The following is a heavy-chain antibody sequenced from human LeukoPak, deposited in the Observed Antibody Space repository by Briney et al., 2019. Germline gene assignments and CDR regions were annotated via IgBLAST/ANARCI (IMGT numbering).Heavy chain of an antibody. CDR1: GYTFTGYY. Sequence: ASVKVSCKASGYTFTGYYMHWVRQAPGQGLEWMGWINPNSGGTNYAQKFQGRVTMTRDTSISTACMELSRLRSDDTAVYYCARERPIAARLEFGFDPWGQGTLVTVSS. CDR3: ARERPIAARLEFGFDP. D-gene: IGHD6-6*01. V-gene: IGHV1-2*02. CDR2: INPNSGGT. J-gene: IGHJ5*02.